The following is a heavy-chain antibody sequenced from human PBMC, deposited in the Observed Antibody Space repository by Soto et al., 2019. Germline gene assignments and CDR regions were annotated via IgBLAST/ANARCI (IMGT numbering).Heavy chain of an antibody. D-gene: IGHD1-7*01. CDR1: GGSFTSNNW. J-gene: IGHJ4*02. Sequence: SETLSLTCAVSGGSFTSNNWWTWVRQPPGQGLEWIGEIYRTGSTSYNPSLKSRVTISLDKSENQFSLKVTSLTAADTAVYYCASRDPGTSVDYWGQGTLVTVSS. CDR3: ASRDPGTSVDY. CDR2: IYRTGST. V-gene: IGHV4-4*02.